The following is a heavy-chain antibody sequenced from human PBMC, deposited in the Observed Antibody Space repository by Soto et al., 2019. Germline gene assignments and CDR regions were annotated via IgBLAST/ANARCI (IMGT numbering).Heavy chain of an antibody. CDR1: GFSLSTSGVG. CDR3: SREKRYYYDSSGYVDY. J-gene: IGHJ4*02. CDR2: IYWDDDK. V-gene: IGHV2-5*02. Sequence: QITLKESGPTLVKPTQTLTLTCTFSGFSLSTSGVGVGWIRQPPGKALECLALIYWDDDKRYSPSLKSRLTITNDSTKHQVVLTMANMDPVDTATYYCSREKRYYYDSSGYVDYWGQGTLVTVSA. D-gene: IGHD3-22*01.